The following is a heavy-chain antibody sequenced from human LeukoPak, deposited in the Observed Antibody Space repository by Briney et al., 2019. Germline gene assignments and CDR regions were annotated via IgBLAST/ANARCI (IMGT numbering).Heavy chain of an antibody. J-gene: IGHJ4*02. CDR3: ARGRRDYGDYPY. CDR1: GFTVSGNY. V-gene: IGHV3-53*01. CDR2: IYSGGDT. D-gene: IGHD4-17*01. Sequence: GGSLRLSCAASGFTVSGNYMSWVRQAAGKGLEWVSVIYSGGDTYSADSVKGRFTTSRDNSKNTLYLQMNSLRAEDTAVYYCARGRRDYGDYPYWGQGTLVTVSS.